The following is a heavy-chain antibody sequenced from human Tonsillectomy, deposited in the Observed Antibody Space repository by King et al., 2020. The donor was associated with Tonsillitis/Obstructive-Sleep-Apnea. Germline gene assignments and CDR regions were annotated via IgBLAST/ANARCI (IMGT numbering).Heavy chain of an antibody. D-gene: IGHD3-3*01. CDR1: GYTFTSYY. CDR2: INPSGGST. J-gene: IGHJ4*02. Sequence: QLVQSGAEVKKPGASVKVSCKASGYTFTSYYMHWVRQAPGQGLEWMGIINPSGGSTSYAQKFQGRVTMTRDTSTSTVYMELSSLRSEDTAVYYCARDGPPSYYFWSGYYGYFDYWGQGTLVTVSS. CDR3: ARDGPPSYYFWSGYYGYFDY. V-gene: IGHV1-46*01.